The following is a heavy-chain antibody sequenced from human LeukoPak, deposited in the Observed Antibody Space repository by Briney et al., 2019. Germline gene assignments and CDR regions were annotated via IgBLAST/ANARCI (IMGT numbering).Heavy chain of an antibody. CDR1: GYTFTSYD. Sequence: ASVKVSCKASGYTFTSYDINWVRQATGQGLEWMGWMNPNSGNTGYAQKFQGRVTITRNTSISTAYMELSSLRSEDTAVYYCARGRSYYDFWSGPSNYYYYYYMDVWGKGTTVTDSS. J-gene: IGHJ6*03. V-gene: IGHV1-8*03. D-gene: IGHD3-3*01. CDR2: MNPNSGNT. CDR3: ARGRSYYDFWSGPSNYYYYYYMDV.